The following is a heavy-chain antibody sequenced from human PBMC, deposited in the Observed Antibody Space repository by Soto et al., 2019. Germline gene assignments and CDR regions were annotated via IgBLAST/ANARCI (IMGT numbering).Heavy chain of an antibody. V-gene: IGHV3-7*01. J-gene: IGHJ4*02. Sequence: GGSLRLSCAASGFTFSSSWMSWVRQAPGKGLEWVANIKRDGSQKDYVDSVKGRFAISRDNAKNSLYLQMNSLRVDDTAVYYCARDRYYGDFDYWGQGTLVTVSS. CDR3: ARDRYYGDFDY. CDR2: IKRDGSQK. CDR1: GFTFSSSW. D-gene: IGHD4-17*01.